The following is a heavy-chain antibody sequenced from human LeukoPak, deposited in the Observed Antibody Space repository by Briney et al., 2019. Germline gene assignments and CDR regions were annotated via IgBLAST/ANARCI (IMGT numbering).Heavy chain of an antibody. CDR2: ISYNGRSI. CDR3: AREVPGIAVADLYYYYYMDV. D-gene: IGHD6-19*01. CDR1: GFIFSTYE. V-gene: IGHV3-48*03. Sequence: HAGGSLRLSCAASGFIFSTYEMNWVRQAPGKGLEWLSYISYNGRSIYYADSVKGRFTISRDNSKNTLYLQMGSLRAEDMAVYYCAREVPGIAVADLYYYYYMDVWGKGTTVTVSS. J-gene: IGHJ6*03.